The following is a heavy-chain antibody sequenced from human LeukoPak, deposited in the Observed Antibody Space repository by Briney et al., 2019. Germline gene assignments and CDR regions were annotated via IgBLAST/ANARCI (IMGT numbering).Heavy chain of an antibody. J-gene: IGHJ6*02. D-gene: IGHD3-3*01. CDR2: MNPNSSNT. Sequence: ASVKVSCTASGYTFTSYDINWVRQAPGQGLEWMGWMNPNSSNTGYAQKFQGRVTMTRNTSISRAYMELSSLRSEDTAVYYCARNRNYDFWSGYGDYYYGMDVWGQGTTVTVSS. CDR3: ARNRNYDFWSGYGDYYYGMDV. CDR1: GYTFTSYD. V-gene: IGHV1-8*01.